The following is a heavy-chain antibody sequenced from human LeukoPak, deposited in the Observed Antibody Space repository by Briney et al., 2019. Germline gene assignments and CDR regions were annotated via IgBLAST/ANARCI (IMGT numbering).Heavy chain of an antibody. D-gene: IGHD6-19*01. Sequence: ASVKVSCKASGYTFTGYYMHWVRQAPGQGLEWMGWISPNSGGTNYAQKFQGRVTLTRDTSVTTAYMELRSLRSDDTAVYYCAKGRVVAGSKSLTYHWLDPWGQGTLVTVSS. CDR1: GYTFTGYY. CDR2: ISPNSGGT. CDR3: AKGRVVAGSKSLTYHWLDP. V-gene: IGHV1-2*02. J-gene: IGHJ5*02.